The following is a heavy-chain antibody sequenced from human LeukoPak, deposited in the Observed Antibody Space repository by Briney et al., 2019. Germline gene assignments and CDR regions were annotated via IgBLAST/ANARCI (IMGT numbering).Heavy chain of an antibody. V-gene: IGHV4-39*07. CDR2: IYYTGNT. CDR1: GASITSSNYY. J-gene: IGHJ4*02. CDR3: ARGLNYGSSGYYFDS. Sequence: SETLSLTCTVSGASITSSNYYWLWLRQPPGKGLEWIGSIYYTGNTYYNPSLKSRVTISVDTSKYQCSLRLSSVTAADTAVYYCARGLNYGSSGYYFDSWGPGTLVTVSS. D-gene: IGHD3-22*01.